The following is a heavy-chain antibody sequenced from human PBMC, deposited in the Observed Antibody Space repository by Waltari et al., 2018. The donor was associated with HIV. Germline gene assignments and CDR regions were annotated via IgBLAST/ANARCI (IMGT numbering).Heavy chain of an antibody. CDR3: ANLPFVYFDY. V-gene: IGHV4-39*05. J-gene: IGHJ4*02. CDR1: SGSISSSNSY. Sequence: QVQLQESGPGLVKPSETPSLTCTVSSGSISSSNSYWGWIHQPPGRGLEWIGNIYDSGSTYYNPSLKSRVTISVDTSKNQFSLKLSSVTAADTAVYYCANLPFVYFDYWGQGTLVTVSS. CDR2: IYDSGST.